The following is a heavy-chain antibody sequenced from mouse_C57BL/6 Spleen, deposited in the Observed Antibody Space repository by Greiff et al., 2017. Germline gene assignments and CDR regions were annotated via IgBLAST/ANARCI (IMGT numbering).Heavy chain of an antibody. J-gene: IGHJ2*01. CDR2: ISYDGSN. V-gene: IGHV3-6*01. Sequence: DVKLQESGPGLVKPSQSLSLTCSVTGYSITSGYYWNWIRQFPGNKLEWMGYISYDGSNNYNPSLKNRISITRDTSKNQFFLKLNSVTTEDTATYYCARDGAAYGLDYWGQGTTLTVSS. CDR1: GYSITSGYY. CDR3: ARDGAAYGLDY. D-gene: IGHD1-2*01.